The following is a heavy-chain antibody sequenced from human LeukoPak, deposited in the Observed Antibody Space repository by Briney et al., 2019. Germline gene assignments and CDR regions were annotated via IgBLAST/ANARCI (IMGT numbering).Heavy chain of an antibody. CDR2: ISGDGSTT. J-gene: IGHJ4*02. CDR3: ARPASTSWYAVDY. CDR1: GFTLSSYC. Sequence: PGGSLRLSCAASGFTLSSYCMHWVRQAPGKGLVWVSRISGDGSTTTYADSVKGRFTISRDNAKNTLYLQMSRLRAEDTAVYYCARPASTSWYAVDYWGQGTLVTVSS. D-gene: IGHD6-13*01. V-gene: IGHV3-74*01.